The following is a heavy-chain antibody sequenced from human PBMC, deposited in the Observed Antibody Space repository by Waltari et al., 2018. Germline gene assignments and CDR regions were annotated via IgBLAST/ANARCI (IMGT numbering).Heavy chain of an antibody. CDR3: ARAPPNDFWSGYHYYFDY. CDR2: INHSGST. Sequence: QVQLQQWGAGLLKPSETLSLTCAVYGGSFSGYYWSWIRQPPGKGLEWIGEINHSGSTNYNPSLKSRVTISVDTSKNQFSLKLSSVTAADTAVYYCARAPPNDFWSGYHYYFDYWGQGTLVTVSS. V-gene: IGHV4-34*01. J-gene: IGHJ4*02. CDR1: GGSFSGYY. D-gene: IGHD3-3*01.